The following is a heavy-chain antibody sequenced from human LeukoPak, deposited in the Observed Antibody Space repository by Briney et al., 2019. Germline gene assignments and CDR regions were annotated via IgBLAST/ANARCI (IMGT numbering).Heavy chain of an antibody. V-gene: IGHV3-53*01. CDR3: ARDSTKIVGATSY. Sequence: GGSLRLSCAASGFTVSSNYMSWVRQAPGKGLEWVSVIYSGGSTYYADSVKGRFTISRDNSKNTLYLQMNSLRAEDTAVYYCARDSTKIVGATSYWGQGTLVTVSS. D-gene: IGHD1-26*01. CDR1: GFTVSSNY. CDR2: IYSGGST. J-gene: IGHJ4*02.